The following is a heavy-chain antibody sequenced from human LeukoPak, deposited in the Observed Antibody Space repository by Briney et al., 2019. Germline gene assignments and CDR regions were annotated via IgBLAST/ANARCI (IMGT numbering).Heavy chain of an antibody. CDR3: IRDLFDDYSLDY. D-gene: IGHD3-16*01. Sequence: GGSLRLSCAASGLTVSSDYMSWVRQAPGKGLEWVSVLYSGGATYYADSVKGRFTISRDTSRNTLYLQMNSLRAEDTAVYYCIRDLFDDYSLDYWGQGALVTVSS. CDR1: GLTVSSDY. CDR2: LYSGGAT. J-gene: IGHJ4*02. V-gene: IGHV3-66*01.